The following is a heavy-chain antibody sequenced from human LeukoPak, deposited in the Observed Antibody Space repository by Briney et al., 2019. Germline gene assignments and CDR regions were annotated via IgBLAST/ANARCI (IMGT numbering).Heavy chain of an antibody. D-gene: IGHD3-22*01. CDR2: VYYSGST. CDR3: ARGDSSGYYYYYYGMDV. V-gene: IGHV4-59*01. J-gene: IGHJ6*02. CDR1: GGSISSYY. Sequence: SETLSLTCTVSGGSISSYYWSWIRQPPGKELEWIGYVYYSGSTKYNPSLKSRVAISADTTKNQFSLKLSSVTAADTAVYYCARGDSSGYYYYYYGMDVWGQGTTVTVSS.